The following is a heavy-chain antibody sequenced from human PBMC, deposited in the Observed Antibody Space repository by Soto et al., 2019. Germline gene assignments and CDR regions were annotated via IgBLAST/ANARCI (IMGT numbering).Heavy chain of an antibody. Sequence: SETLSLTCTVSGGSISRYYWSWIRQPPGKGLEWIGYIYYSGSTNYNPSLKSRVTISVDTSKNQFSLKLSSVTAADTAVYYCARRYGGTLDDWGQGTLVTVSS. V-gene: IGHV4-59*08. D-gene: IGHD4-17*01. J-gene: IGHJ4*02. CDR3: ARRYGGTLDD. CDR1: GGSISRYY. CDR2: IYYSGST.